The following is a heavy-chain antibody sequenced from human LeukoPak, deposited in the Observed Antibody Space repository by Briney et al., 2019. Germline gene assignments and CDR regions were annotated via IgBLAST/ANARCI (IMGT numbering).Heavy chain of an antibody. D-gene: IGHD5-18*01. J-gene: IGHJ4*02. CDR1: GYTFTGYY. CDR2: INPNSGGT. CDR3: ARGGYSYESGY. Sequence: ASVKVSCKASGYTFTGYYMHWVRQAPGQGLEWMGWINPNSGGTNYAQKFQGRVTMTTDTSTSTAYMELRSLRSDDTAVYYCARGGYSYESGYWGQGTLVTVSS. V-gene: IGHV1-2*02.